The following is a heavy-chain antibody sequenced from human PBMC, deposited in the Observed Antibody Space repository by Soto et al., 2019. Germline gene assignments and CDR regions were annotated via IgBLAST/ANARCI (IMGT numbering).Heavy chain of an antibody. CDR1: GGSISSSSYY. D-gene: IGHD6-19*01. CDR2: IYYSGST. V-gene: IGHV4-39*01. J-gene: IGHJ4*02. Sequence: SETLSLTCTVSGGSISSSSYYWGWIRQPPGKGLEWIGSIYYSGSTYYNPSLKSRVTISVDTSKNQFSLKLSSVTAADTAVYYCARSRYSSGWYDYWGQGTLVTVS. CDR3: ARSRYSSGWYDY.